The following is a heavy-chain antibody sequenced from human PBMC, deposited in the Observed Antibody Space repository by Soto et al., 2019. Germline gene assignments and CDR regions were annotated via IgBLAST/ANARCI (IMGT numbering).Heavy chain of an antibody. J-gene: IGHJ5*02. CDR3: AKRPLATVFGVAGNRFDP. CDR1: GFTFSTYA. CDR2: ISGSGGST. Sequence: EVQLLESGGGLVQPGGSLSLSCAASGFTFSTYAMTWVRQAPGKGLEWVSGISGSGGSTYYADSVKGRFTISRDNSKNTLYLQMNSLRAEDTAVYYCAKRPLATVFGVAGNRFDPWGQGTLVTVSS. D-gene: IGHD3-3*01. V-gene: IGHV3-23*01.